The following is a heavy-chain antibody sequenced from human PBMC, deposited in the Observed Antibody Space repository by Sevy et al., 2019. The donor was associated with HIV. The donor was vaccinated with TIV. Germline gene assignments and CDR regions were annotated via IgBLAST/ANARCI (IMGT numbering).Heavy chain of an antibody. D-gene: IGHD3-22*01. CDR2: ISGSGGST. V-gene: IGHV3-23*01. J-gene: IGHJ4*02. CDR1: GFAFSSYA. Sequence: GGSLRLSCAASGFAFSSYAMSWVCQAPGKGLEWVSAISGSGGSTYYADSVKGRFTISRDNSKNTLYLQMNSLRAEDTAVYYCAKDTSYDSSGFFDYWGQRTRVTVSS. CDR3: AKDTSYDSSGFFDY.